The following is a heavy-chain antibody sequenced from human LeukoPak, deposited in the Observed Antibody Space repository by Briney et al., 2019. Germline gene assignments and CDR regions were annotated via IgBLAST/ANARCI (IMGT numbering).Heavy chain of an antibody. D-gene: IGHD6-19*01. J-gene: IGHJ4*02. CDR3: GRDYSYTSGWYDY. V-gene: IGHV1-2*02. Sequence: GASVKVSCKASGYTFTGYYIHWVRQAPGQGLEWMGWINPNSGGTNYAQKFQGRVTMTRDTSISTAYMELSRLRSDDTAVFYCGRDYSYTSGWYDYWGQGTLVTVSS. CDR1: GYTFTGYY. CDR2: INPNSGGT.